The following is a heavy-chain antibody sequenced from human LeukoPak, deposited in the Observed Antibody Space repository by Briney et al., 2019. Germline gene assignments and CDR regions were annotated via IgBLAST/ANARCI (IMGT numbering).Heavy chain of an antibody. V-gene: IGHV3-21*01. CDR2: ISSSSSYI. Sequence: GGSLRLSCAASGFTFSSYSMNWVRQAPGKGLEWVSSISSSSSYIYYADSVKGRFTISRDNAKNSLYLQMNSLRAEDTAVYYCARGRMIEAGLAGYWGQGTLVTVSS. D-gene: IGHD3-22*01. CDR1: GFTFSSYS. CDR3: ARGRMIEAGLAGY. J-gene: IGHJ4*02.